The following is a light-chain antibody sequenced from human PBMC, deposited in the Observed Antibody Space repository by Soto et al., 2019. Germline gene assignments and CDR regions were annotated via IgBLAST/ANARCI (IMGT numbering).Light chain of an antibody. Sequence: DIEMTQSPASLSASVGDRVTISCRTSQTINNNLNWYQQRPGKAPKLLIYSSSSLMSGAPPRFSGSGSGTDFTLTISSLQPEEFATYFCQQTYITPITFGQGTRLDIK. J-gene: IGKJ5*01. CDR2: SSS. V-gene: IGKV1-39*01. CDR1: QTINNN. CDR3: QQTYITPIT.